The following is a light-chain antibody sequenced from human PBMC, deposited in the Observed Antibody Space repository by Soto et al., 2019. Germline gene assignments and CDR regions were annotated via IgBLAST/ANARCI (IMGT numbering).Light chain of an antibody. Sequence: IRITQSPSSFSASTGDRVTITCRASQGISSYLAWYQQKPGKAPKLLIYAASTLQSGVPSRFSGSGSGTDFTLTISCLQSEDFATYYCQHYNSYSEAFGQGTKVDIK. CDR3: QHYNSYSEA. J-gene: IGKJ1*01. V-gene: IGKV1-8*01. CDR1: QGISSY. CDR2: AAS.